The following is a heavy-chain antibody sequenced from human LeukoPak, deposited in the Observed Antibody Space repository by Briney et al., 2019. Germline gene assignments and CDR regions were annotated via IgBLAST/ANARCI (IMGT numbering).Heavy chain of an antibody. CDR3: AKDKVWDYYDSSGYYDH. CDR2: ISWNSGSI. V-gene: IGHV3-9*01. CDR1: GFTFDDYA. J-gene: IGHJ4*02. Sequence: PGRSLRLSCAASGFTFDDYAMHWVRQAPGKGLEWVSGISWNSGSIGYADSVKGRFTISRDNAKNSLYLQMNSLRAEDTALYYCAKDKVWDYYDSSGYYDHWGQGTLVTVSS. D-gene: IGHD3-22*01.